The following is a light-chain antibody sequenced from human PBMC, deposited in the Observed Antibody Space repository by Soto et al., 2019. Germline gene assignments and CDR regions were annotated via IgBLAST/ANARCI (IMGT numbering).Light chain of an antibody. CDR2: DAS. CDR3: QQRSTSIT. CDR1: QTVSSY. Sequence: IVLTQSPATLSLWPGETAILSCRASQTVSSYLSWYQHKPCQAPRLLIYDASKRAPGIPARFSGSGSGTDFTLTISSLEPEDFAVYYCQQRSTSITFGQGTRLEIE. V-gene: IGKV3-11*01. J-gene: IGKJ5*01.